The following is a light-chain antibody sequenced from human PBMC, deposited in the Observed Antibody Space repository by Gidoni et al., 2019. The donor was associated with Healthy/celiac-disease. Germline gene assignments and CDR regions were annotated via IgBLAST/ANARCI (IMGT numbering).Light chain of an antibody. CDR1: QGISNY. CDR2: AAS. J-gene: IGKJ5*01. CDR3: QKYNSAPL. V-gene: IGKV1-27*01. Sequence: DIQMTQSPSSLSAPVGDRVTITCRASQGISNYLAWYQQKPGKVPKLLIYAASTLQSGVPSRFSGSGSGTDFTLTISSLQPEDVATYYCQKYNSAPLFGQXTRLEIK.